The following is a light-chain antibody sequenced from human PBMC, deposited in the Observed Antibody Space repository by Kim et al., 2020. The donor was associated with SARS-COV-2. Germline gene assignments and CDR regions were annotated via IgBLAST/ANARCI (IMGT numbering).Light chain of an antibody. Sequence: GQSVTISCTGTSSDVGSYNRVSWYQQPPVTAPKLMIYEVSNRPSGVPDRFSGSKSGNTASLTISGLQAEDEADYYCSSYTSSSTYVFGTGTKVTVL. V-gene: IGLV2-18*02. J-gene: IGLJ1*01. CDR1: SSDVGSYNR. CDR3: SSYTSSSTYV. CDR2: EVS.